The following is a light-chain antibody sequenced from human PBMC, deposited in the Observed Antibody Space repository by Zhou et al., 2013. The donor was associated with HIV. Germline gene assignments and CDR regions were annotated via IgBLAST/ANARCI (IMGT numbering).Light chain of an antibody. CDR1: QTVSNNY. CDR3: QQHGGSPWT. CDR2: GAS. J-gene: IGKJ1*01. Sequence: EIVLTQSPGTLSLSPGERATLSCRASQTVSNNYLGWYQQKPGQAPRLLIYGASSRATGIPDRFSGSGSGTDFTLTISSLEPEDCAVYYCQQHGGSPWTFGQGTKVEIK. V-gene: IGKV3-20*01.